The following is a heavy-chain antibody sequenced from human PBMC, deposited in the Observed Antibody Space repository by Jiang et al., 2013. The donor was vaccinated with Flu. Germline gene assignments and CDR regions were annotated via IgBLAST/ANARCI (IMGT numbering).Heavy chain of an antibody. J-gene: IGHJ4*02. CDR3: ARDLSGWYTPGFY. D-gene: IGHD6-19*01. CDR2: ISTSTGNP. CDR1: GYSFTSYA. V-gene: IGHV7-4-1*02. Sequence: SVKVSCEASGYSFTSYAMNWVRQAPGQGLEWVGWISTSTGNPTYAQGFTGRFVFSLDTSVSTAYLQISSLMAADTAVYYCARDLSGWYTPGFYWGQGTLVTVSS.